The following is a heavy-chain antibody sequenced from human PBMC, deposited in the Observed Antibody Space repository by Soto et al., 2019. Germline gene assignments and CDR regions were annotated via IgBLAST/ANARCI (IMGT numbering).Heavy chain of an antibody. CDR2: IYYSGST. CDR1: GGSISSYY. V-gene: IGHV4-59*08. D-gene: IGHD2-21*01. CDR3: ARSSIVVVIATPLNAFDI. J-gene: IGHJ3*02. Sequence: QVQLQESGPGLVKPSETLSLTCTVSGGSISSYYWSWIRQPPGKGLEWIGYIYYSGSTNYNPSLKSRVTISVDTSKNQFSLKLSSVTAADTAVYYCARSSIVVVIATPLNAFDIWGQGTMVTVSS.